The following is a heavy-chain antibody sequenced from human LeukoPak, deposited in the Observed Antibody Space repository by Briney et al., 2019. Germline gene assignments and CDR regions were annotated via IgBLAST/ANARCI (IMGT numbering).Heavy chain of an antibody. J-gene: IGHJ4*02. CDR2: IYYSGST. CDR1: GGSISSSSYY. Sequence: SETLSLACTVSGGSISSSSYYWGWIRQPPGKGLEWIGSIYYSGSTYYNPSLKSRVTISVDTSKNQFSLKLSSVTAADTAVYYCAREGSGSYYDIGGEFDYWGQGTLVTVSS. CDR3: AREGSGSYYDIGGEFDY. V-gene: IGHV4-39*02. D-gene: IGHD1-26*01.